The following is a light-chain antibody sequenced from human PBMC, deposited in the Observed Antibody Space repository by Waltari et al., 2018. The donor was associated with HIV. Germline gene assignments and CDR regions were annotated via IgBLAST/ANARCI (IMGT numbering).Light chain of an antibody. CDR1: RSNIGSNP. V-gene: IGLV1-44*01. CDR3: AAWDDSLDGL. CDR2: DNK. Sequence: QSVLTQPPSASGTPGQRVTISCSGRRSNIGSNPVSWYQQLPGTAPKLLISDNKQRPSGVPDRFSGSKSGTSASLAIGGLQSEDEGDYYCAAWDDSLDGLFGGGTKLTV. J-gene: IGLJ2*01.